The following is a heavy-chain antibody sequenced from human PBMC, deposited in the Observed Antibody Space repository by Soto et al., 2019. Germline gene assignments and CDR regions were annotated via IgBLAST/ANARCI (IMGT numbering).Heavy chain of an antibody. CDR3: AKDKRYNWNYELLDY. D-gene: IGHD1-7*01. CDR2: IYSGGST. J-gene: IGHJ4*02. Sequence: GGSLRLSCAASGFTVSSNYMSWVRQAPGKGLEWVSVIYSGGSTYYADSVKGRFTISRDNAKNTLYLQMNSLRAEDTALYYCAKDKRYNWNYELLDYWGQGTLVTVSS. CDR1: GFTVSSNY. V-gene: IGHV3-53*05.